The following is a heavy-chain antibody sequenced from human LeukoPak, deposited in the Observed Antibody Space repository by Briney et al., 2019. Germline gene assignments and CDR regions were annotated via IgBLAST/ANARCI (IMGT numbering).Heavy chain of an antibody. CDR3: AKALYGGNDY. D-gene: IGHD4/OR15-4a*01. J-gene: IGHJ4*02. CDR1: GFTLSTNA. CDR2: IYTGGNT. V-gene: IGHV3-53*01. Sequence: PGGSLRLSCLTSGFTLSTNAMSWVRQAPGKGLEWVSTIYTGGNTYYAASVKGRFTISRDFSKNTVFLHMNSLRAEDTAMYYCAKALYGGNDYWGQGTLVTVSS.